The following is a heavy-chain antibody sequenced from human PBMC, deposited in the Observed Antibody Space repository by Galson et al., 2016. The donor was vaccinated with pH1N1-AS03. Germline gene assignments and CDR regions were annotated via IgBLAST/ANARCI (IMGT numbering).Heavy chain of an antibody. CDR1: GGTLSNYA. CDR2: LIPIFHTP. Sequence: SVKVSCKASGGTLSNYAITWVRQAPGQGLEWMGGLIPIFHTPNYAQKFQGRVTITADESTDTAYMELSSLTSEDTAVYYCAREGRFLDWDYYAIDVWGQGTTVTVSS. J-gene: IGHJ6*02. D-gene: IGHD3-3*01. CDR3: AREGRFLDWDYYAIDV. V-gene: IGHV1-69*13.